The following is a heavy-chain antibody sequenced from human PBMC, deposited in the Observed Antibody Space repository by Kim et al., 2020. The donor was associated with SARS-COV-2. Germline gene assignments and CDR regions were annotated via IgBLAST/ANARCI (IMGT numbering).Heavy chain of an antibody. D-gene: IGHD3-3*01. CDR2: VSYSGGT. J-gene: IGHJ4*02. Sequence: SETLSLTCTVSGGSITSSGYLWAWIRQSQGMGLEWLASVSYSGGTYYNPSLKSRGTISKDTSKNQLSLKLSSVTAADTAVYYCARYSVSEWSLRHWGQGT. V-gene: IGHV4-39*07. CDR1: GGSITSSGYL. CDR3: ARYSVSEWSLRH.